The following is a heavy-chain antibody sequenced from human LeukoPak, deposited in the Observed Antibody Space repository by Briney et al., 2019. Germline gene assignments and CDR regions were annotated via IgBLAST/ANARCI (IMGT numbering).Heavy chain of an antibody. D-gene: IGHD1-1*01. CDR3: ARASSSSNWWFDP. V-gene: IGHV5-51*01. Sequence: SGESLKISCQGSGYSFTNYWIGWVRQLPGKGLEWMGIIYPGNSDTRYSPSFQGQVTISADKSISTAYLQWSSLKASDTAMYYCARASSSSNWWFDPWGQGTLVTVSS. CDR1: GYSFTNYW. CDR2: IYPGNSDT. J-gene: IGHJ5*02.